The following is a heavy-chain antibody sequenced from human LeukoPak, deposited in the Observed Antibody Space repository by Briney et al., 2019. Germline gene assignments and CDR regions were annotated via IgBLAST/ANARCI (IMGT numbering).Heavy chain of an antibody. CDR1: GGSLSGYY. D-gene: IGHD3-3*01. CDR3: ARDGGYDFWSGVYGMDV. J-gene: IGHJ6*02. CDR2: IYYSGST. Sequence: SETLSLTCIVSGGSLSGYYWSWIRQPPGKGLEWIGYIYYSGSTNYNPSLKSRVTISVDTSKNQFSLKLSSVTAADTAVYYCARDGGYDFWSGVYGMDVWGQGTTATVSS. V-gene: IGHV4-59*01.